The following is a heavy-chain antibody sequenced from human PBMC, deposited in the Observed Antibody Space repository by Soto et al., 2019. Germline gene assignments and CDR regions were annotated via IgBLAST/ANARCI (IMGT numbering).Heavy chain of an antibody. CDR3: ARWIQLRSGAFDI. CDR2: ISSSSSYI. J-gene: IGHJ3*02. D-gene: IGHD5-18*01. V-gene: IGHV3-21*01. Sequence: VQLVESGGGLVKPGGSLRLSCAASGFTFSSYSMNWVRQAPGKGLEWVSSISSSSSYIYYADSVKGRFTISRDNAKNSLYLQMNSLRAEDTAVYYCARWIQLRSGAFDIWGQGTMVTVSS. CDR1: GFTFSSYS.